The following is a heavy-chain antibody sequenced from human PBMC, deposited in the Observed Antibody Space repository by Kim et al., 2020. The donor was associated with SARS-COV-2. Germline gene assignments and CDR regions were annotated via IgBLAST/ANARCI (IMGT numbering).Heavy chain of an antibody. J-gene: IGHJ3*02. CDR1: GFTVSSNY. CDR3: ARNPLLWFGPYPPYDAFDI. V-gene: IGHV3-53*01. CDR2: IYSGGST. D-gene: IGHD3-10*01. Sequence: GGSLRLSCAASGFTVSSNYMSWVRQAPGKGLEWVSVIYSGGSTYYADSVKGRFTISRDNSKNTLYLQMNSLRAEDTAVYYCARNPLLWFGPYPPYDAFDIWGQGTMVTVSS.